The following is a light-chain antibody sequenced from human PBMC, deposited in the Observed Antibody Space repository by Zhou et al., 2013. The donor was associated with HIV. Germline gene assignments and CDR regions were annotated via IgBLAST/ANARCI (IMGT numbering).Light chain of an antibody. CDR1: QSLGHGYGNAY. V-gene: IGKV2-30*02. Sequence: DVVLTQSPLSLSVSPGQPASISCRSTQSLGHGYGNAYLSWFHQRPGQSPKAPQSSRVVNRDSGVPDRFSGSGSGTDFTLTISRLEAEDVGVYFCMQGSHWPPWTFGQGTRVEIK. CDR2: RVV. J-gene: IGKJ1*01. CDR3: MQGSHWPPWT.